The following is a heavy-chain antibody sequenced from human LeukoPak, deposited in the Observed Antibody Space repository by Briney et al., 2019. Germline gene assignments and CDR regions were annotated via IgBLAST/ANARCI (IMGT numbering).Heavy chain of an antibody. CDR3: ARVLHDSSGYYYGGFDY. J-gene: IGHJ4*02. Sequence: GGSLRLSCAASGFTFSSYAMSWVRQAPGKGLEWVSAISGSGGYIYYADSVKGRFTISRDNAKNSLYLQMNSLRAEDTAVYYCARVLHDSSGYYYGGFDYWGQGTLVTVSS. CDR1: GFTFSSYA. V-gene: IGHV3-21*01. D-gene: IGHD3-22*01. CDR2: ISGSGGYI.